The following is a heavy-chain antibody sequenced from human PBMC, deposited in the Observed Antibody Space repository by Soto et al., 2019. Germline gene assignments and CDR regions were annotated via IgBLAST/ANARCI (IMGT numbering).Heavy chain of an antibody. CDR3: ARSLSAVIYFDY. CDR2: IYYSGST. J-gene: IGHJ4*02. V-gene: IGHV4-59*01. Sequence: QVQLQESGPGLVKPSETLSLTCTVSGGSISTYHWSWIRLPPGKGLEWIGYIYYSGSTNYNPSLKSRVTISVDTSKNQFFLKLSSVTAADTAVYYCARSLSAVIYFDYWGQGTLVTVSS. CDR1: GGSISTYH. D-gene: IGHD2-21*01.